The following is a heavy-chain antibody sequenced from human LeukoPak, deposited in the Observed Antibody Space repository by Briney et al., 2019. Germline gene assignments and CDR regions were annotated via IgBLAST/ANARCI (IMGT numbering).Heavy chain of an antibody. V-gene: IGHV4-59*01. CDR3: AREYSSSWTNSGNFDY. CDR2: IYYSGST. Sequence: SETLSLTCTVSGGSISSYYWSWIRQPPGKGLEWIGYIYYSGSTNYNPSLKSRVTISVDTSKNQFSLKLSSVTAADTAVYYCAREYSSSWTNSGNFDYWGQGTLVTVSS. CDR1: GGSISSYY. J-gene: IGHJ4*02. D-gene: IGHD6-13*01.